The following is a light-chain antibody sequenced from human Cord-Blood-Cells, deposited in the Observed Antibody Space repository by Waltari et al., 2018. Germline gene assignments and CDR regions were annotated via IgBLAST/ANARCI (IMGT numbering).Light chain of an antibody. V-gene: IGKV1-39*01. Sequence: DIQMTQSPSSLSASVGDRVTITCRASQSISSYLNWYQQKPGKAPQLLIYAASRLQSGVPSRFSDSGSGTDFTLTISSLQPEDFATYYCQQSYSTPYTFGQGTKLEIK. J-gene: IGKJ2*01. CDR1: QSISSY. CDR2: AAS. CDR3: QQSYSTPYT.